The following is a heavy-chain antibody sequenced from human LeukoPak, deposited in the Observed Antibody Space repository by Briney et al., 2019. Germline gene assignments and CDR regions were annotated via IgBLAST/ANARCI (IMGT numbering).Heavy chain of an antibody. J-gene: IGHJ4*02. D-gene: IGHD1-26*01. CDR2: IYYSGST. V-gene: IGHV4-39*01. CDR1: GGSISSSSYY. CDR3: ARQGGSYYTPFDS. Sequence: SETLSLTCIVSGGSISSSSYYWGGIRQPPGKGLEWIGNIYYSGSTYYTPPLRSRVTISVDTSKNQFSLKLNSVTAAGTAVYYCARQGGSYYTPFDSWGQGTLVTVSS.